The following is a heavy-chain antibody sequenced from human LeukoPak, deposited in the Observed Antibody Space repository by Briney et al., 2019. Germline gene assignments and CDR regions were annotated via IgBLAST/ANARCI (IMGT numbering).Heavy chain of an antibody. CDR2: THYSGTT. CDR3: ARAPVQLWLPGVKEYYFDY. CDR1: GGSISSYY. V-gene: IGHV4-59*01. J-gene: IGHJ4*02. Sequence: SETLSLTCTVSGGSISSYYWSWIRHPPGKGLEWIGYTHYSGTTNYNPSPKRQVPIPQETSKNQSSLNLSSVTAAATAVFSCARAPVQLWLPGVKEYYFDYWGQGTLVTVSS. D-gene: IGHD5-18*01.